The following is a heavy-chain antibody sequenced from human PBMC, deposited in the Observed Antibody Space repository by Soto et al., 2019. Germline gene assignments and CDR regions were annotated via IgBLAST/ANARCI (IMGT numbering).Heavy chain of an antibody. Sequence: PSETLSLTCTVSGGSISSYYWSWIRQPPGKGLEWIGYIYYSGSTNYNPSLKSRVTISVDTSKNQFSLKLSSVTAADTAVYYCARHAPTYYDFWSGYQGNNWFDPWGQGTLVTVSS. CDR1: GGSISSYY. V-gene: IGHV4-59*01. D-gene: IGHD3-3*01. CDR3: ARHAPTYYDFWSGYQGNNWFDP. J-gene: IGHJ5*02. CDR2: IYYSGST.